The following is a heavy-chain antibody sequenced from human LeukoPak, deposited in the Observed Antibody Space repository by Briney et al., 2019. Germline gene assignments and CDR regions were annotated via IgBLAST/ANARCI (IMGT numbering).Heavy chain of an antibody. D-gene: IGHD3-10*01. V-gene: IGHV1-2*02. CDR1: LYTLSEYY. CDR3: ARTAVTVIRGVIEDGMDV. Sequence: ASLKVSPKPSLYTLSEYYLHCVRQAPGQGLEWMGWIDTNTGRTNFADKCHGRVTMTRDTSVSTADINLSRLGSDDTAVYYCARTAVTVIRGVIEDGMDVWGQGTTVTVSS. J-gene: IGHJ6*02. CDR2: IDTNTGRT.